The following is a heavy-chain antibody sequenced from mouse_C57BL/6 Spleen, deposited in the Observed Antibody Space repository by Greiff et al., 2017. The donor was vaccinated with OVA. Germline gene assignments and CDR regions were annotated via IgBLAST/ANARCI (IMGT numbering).Heavy chain of an antibody. CDR2: IDPSDSYT. CDR3: ARGDLGY. V-gene: IGHV1-50*01. Sequence: QVQLQQPGAELVKPGASVKLSCKASGYTFTSYWMQWVKQRPGQGLAWIGEIDPSDSYTNYHQKFKGKATLTVDTSSSTAYMQLSSLTSEDSAVYYCARGDLGYWGQGTTLTVSS. D-gene: IGHD3-3*01. J-gene: IGHJ2*01. CDR1: GYTFTSYW.